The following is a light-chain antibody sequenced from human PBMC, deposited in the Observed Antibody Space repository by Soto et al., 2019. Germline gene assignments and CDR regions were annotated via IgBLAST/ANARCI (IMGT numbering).Light chain of an antibody. V-gene: IGKV3-11*01. CDR1: PSVSSY. CDR3: QQRSNWPPAVT. CDR2: DAS. Sequence: EIVLTQAPAPPSFSPGEKDTLSRRASPSVSSYLAWYQQKPGQAPRLLIYDASNRATGIPARFSGSGSGTDFTLTISSLEPEDFAVYYCQQRSNWPPAVTFGGGTKVDIK. J-gene: IGKJ4*01.